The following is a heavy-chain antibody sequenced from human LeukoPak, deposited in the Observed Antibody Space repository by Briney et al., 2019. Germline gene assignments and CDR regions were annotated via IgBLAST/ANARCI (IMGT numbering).Heavy chain of an antibody. Sequence: SETLPLTCTVSGASISSSSNYWGWIRQPPGKGLEWIGSIYYSGSTYYNPSLKSRVTISVDTSKNQFSLKLSSVTAADTAVYYCARGPTNFYDYGDYQHGYWGQGTLVTVSS. CDR3: ARGPTNFYDYGDYQHGY. V-gene: IGHV4-39*01. D-gene: IGHD4-17*01. CDR2: IYYSGST. CDR1: GASISSSSNY. J-gene: IGHJ4*02.